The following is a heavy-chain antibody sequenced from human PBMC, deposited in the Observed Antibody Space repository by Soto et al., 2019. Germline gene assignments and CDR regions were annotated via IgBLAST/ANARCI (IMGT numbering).Heavy chain of an antibody. J-gene: IGHJ4*02. V-gene: IGHV1-18*01. CDR1: GYTFTSYG. D-gene: IGHD5-12*01. Sequence: QVQLVQSGAEVKKPGASVKVSCKASGYTFTSYGISWVRQAPGQGLEWMGWISAYNGNTNYAQKLQGRVTMTTDTSTRTAYMELRSLRSDDTAVYYCARDAGSGYDSMGQVGFDYWGQGTLVTVSS. CDR3: ARDAGSGYDSMGQVGFDY. CDR2: ISAYNGNT.